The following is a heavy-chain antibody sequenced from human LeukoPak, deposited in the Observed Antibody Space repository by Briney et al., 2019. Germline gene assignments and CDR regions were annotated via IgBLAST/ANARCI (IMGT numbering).Heavy chain of an antibody. V-gene: IGHV1-69*05. D-gene: IGHD1/OR15-1a*01. CDR1: GGTFSSYA. J-gene: IGHJ4*02. CDR2: IIPIFGTA. CDR3: ARDRFRRTGSPFDY. Sequence: SVKVSCKASGGTFSSYAISWVRQAPGQGLEWMGGIIPIFGTANYAQKFQGRDTITTDESTSTAYMELSSLRSEDTAVYYCARDRFRRTGSPFDYWGQGTPVTVSS.